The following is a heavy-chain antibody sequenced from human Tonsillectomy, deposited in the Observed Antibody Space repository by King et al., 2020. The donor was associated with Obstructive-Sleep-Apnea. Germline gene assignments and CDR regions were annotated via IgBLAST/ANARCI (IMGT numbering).Heavy chain of an antibody. J-gene: IGHJ4*02. CDR1: GFTFSSSG. Sequence: VQLVESGGGVVQPGGSLRLSCAASGFTFSSSGMHWVRQAPGKGLEGVTFIRYDGSNEYYADSVKGRFSVSRANSKNALFLQMNNLSAEDTAVYYCAKDNSNWSFDYWGQGILVTVSS. CDR3: AKDNSNWSFDY. D-gene: IGHD6-6*01. CDR2: IRYDGSNE. V-gene: IGHV3-30*02.